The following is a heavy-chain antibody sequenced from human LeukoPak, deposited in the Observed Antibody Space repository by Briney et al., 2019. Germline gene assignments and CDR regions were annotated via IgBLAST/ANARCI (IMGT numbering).Heavy chain of an antibody. Sequence: ASVKVSCKASGGTFSSYAISWVRQAPGQGLEWMGGIIPIFGTANYAQKFQGRVTMTRDTSTSTVYMELSSLRSEDTAVYYCARVVAMVIGAFDIWGQGTMVTVSS. CDR3: ARVVAMVIGAFDI. D-gene: IGHD5-18*01. CDR2: IIPIFGTA. V-gene: IGHV1-69*05. J-gene: IGHJ3*02. CDR1: GGTFSSYA.